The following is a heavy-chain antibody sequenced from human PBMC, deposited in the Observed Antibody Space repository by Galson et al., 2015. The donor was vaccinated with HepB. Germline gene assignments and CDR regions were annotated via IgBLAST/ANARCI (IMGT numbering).Heavy chain of an antibody. J-gene: IGHJ4*02. Sequence: SVKVSCKASGYRFTNSYLHWVRQAPGQGLEWMGWINPNSGGTNYAPKFEGRVTLTRDSSISTAYMELRSLRFDDTAVYYCASEDSFGSPLNTPLTPVPVYWGRGTLITVSS. CDR2: INPNSGGT. CDR3: ASEDSFGSPLNTPLTPVPVY. D-gene: IGHD5-18*01. CDR1: GYRFTNSY. V-gene: IGHV1-2*02.